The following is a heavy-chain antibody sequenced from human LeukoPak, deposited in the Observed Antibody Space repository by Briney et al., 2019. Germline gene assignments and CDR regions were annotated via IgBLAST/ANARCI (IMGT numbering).Heavy chain of an antibody. CDR1: GGSISRSSYY. D-gene: IGHD4-17*01. Sequence: TSETLSLTCTVSGGSISRSSYYWGWIRQTPGKGPEWIGSIYYGGSTYYNPSLKSRFTISVDTSKNQFSLKLSSVTAADTSVYYCARDYGAYYFDYWGQGTLVTVSS. CDR2: IYYGGST. CDR3: ARDYGAYYFDY. J-gene: IGHJ4*02. V-gene: IGHV4-39*01.